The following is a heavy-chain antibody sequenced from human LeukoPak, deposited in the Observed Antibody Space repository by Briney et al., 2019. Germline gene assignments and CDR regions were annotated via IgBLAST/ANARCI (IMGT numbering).Heavy chain of an antibody. J-gene: IGHJ4*02. D-gene: IGHD3-10*01. V-gene: IGHV3-48*03. CDR3: AREEVHYYGSGRPPGY. CDR2: ISGSGSTI. CDR1: GFTFSSYE. Sequence: GGSLRLSCAASGFTFSSYEMNWVRQAPGKGLEWVSYISGSGSTIHYADSVKGRFTISRDNAKNSLYLQMNSLRAEDTAVYYCAREEVHYYGSGRPPGYWGRGTLVTVSS.